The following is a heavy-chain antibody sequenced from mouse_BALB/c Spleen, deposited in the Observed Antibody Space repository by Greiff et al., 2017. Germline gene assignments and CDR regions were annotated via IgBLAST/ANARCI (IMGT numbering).Heavy chain of an antibody. V-gene: IGHV1-69*01. Sequence: QVQLQQSGAELVMPGASVKMSCKASGYTFTDYWMHWVKQRPGQGLEWIGAIDTSDSYTSYNQKFKGKATLTVDESSSTAYMQLSSLTSEDSAVYYCARNYYGYAMDDWGQGTSGTVSS. CDR3: ARNYYGYAMDD. CDR1: GYTFTDYW. J-gene: IGHJ4*01. D-gene: IGHD1-1*01. CDR2: IDTSDSYT.